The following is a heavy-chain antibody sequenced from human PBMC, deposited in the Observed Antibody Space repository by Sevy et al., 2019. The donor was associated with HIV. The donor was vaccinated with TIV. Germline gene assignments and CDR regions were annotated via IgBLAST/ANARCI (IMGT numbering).Heavy chain of an antibody. J-gene: IGHJ3*02. CDR1: GFTFSSYA. V-gene: IGHV3-23*01. CDR3: AKDRVWELGDAFDI. Sequence: GGSLRLSCVASGFTFSSYAMSWVRQAPGKGLEWVSGLSGSGGSTKYADSVKGRFTISRDNSKNTLYLQMNSLRAEDTAVYYCAKDRVWELGDAFDIWGQGTMVTVSS. CDR2: LSGSGGST. D-gene: IGHD1-26*01.